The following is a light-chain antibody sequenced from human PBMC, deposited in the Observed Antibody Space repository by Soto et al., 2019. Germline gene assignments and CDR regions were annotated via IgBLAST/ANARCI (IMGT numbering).Light chain of an antibody. CDR2: RAS. CDR3: QQYNSYPRT. J-gene: IGKJ1*01. CDR1: QSIGNY. Sequence: DLQMTQSPSTLSASVGDRVTITCRASQSIGNYLAWYQQKPGKAPSLLIYRASGLEGGVPSRFSGSGSGTEFTLTISSLQPDDFATYYCQQYNSYPRTFGQGTKVEI. V-gene: IGKV1-5*03.